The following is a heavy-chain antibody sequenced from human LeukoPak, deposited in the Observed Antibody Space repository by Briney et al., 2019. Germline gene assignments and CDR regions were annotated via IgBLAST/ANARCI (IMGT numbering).Heavy chain of an antibody. CDR3: ARAPRFRLVGVPKGPFDP. CDR1: GFTFSSYG. J-gene: IGHJ5*02. D-gene: IGHD3-10*01. V-gene: IGHV3-23*01. Sequence: GGSLRLSCAASGFTFSSYGMHWVRQAPGKGLEWVSGISGSGGSTYYADSVKGRFTISRDNSKNTLHLQMNSLRAEDTAVYYCARAPRFRLVGVPKGPFDPWGQGTLVTVSS. CDR2: ISGSGGST.